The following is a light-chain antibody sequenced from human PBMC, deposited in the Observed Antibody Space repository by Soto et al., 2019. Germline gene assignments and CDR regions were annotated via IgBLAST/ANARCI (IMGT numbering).Light chain of an antibody. CDR3: QQSNSFPIT. V-gene: IGKV1-12*01. J-gene: IGKJ5*01. CDR1: QGITNW. CDR2: SAS. Sequence: DIQMTQSPSSVSASVVDRVTITFRASQGITNWLAWYQQKPGKAPKLLIYSASTLQSGVPSRFSGSGSGTDFTLTINTLQPEDFATYYCQQSNSFPITFGQGTRLEIK.